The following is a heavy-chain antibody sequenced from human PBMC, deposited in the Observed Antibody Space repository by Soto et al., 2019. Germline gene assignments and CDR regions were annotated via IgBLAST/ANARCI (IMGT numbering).Heavy chain of an antibody. CDR1: GGSISSGGYY. J-gene: IGHJ6*02. CDR3: AREPDV. CDR2: IYYSGSP. Sequence: QVQLQESGPGLVKPSQTLSLTCTVSGGSISSGGYYWSWIRQHPGKGLEWIGYIYYSGSPYYNPTHRRRGTISEDTAKNQFSLKLSSVTAADTDVYYCAREPDVWGQGTTVTVSS. V-gene: IGHV4-31*03.